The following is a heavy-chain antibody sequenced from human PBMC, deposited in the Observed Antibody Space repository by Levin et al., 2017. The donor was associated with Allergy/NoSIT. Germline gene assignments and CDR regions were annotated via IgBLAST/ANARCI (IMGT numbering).Heavy chain of an antibody. CDR1: GFTFSSYA. V-gene: IGHV3-30-3*01. CDR2: ISYDGSNK. J-gene: IGHJ6*02. D-gene: IGHD4-17*01. Sequence: GGSLRLSCAASGFTFSSYAMHWVRQAQGKGLEWVAVISYDGSNKYYADSVKGRFTISRDNSKNTLYLQMNSLRAEDTAVYYCARESYGAGNGMDVWGQGTTVTVSS. CDR3: ARESYGAGNGMDV.